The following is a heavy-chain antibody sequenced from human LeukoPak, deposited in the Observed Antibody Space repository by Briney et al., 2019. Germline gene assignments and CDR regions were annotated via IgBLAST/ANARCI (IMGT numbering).Heavy chain of an antibody. CDR3: AKVPTSGWQYYFDY. CDR2: ISGSGGSA. D-gene: IGHD6-19*01. Sequence: GGSLRLSCAASGFTFSSYAMSWVRQAPGKGLEWVSGISGSGGSADYDDSVKGRFTISRDNSKSTLYLQMNSLRADDTAVYHCAKVPTSGWQYYFDYWGQGTLVTVSS. V-gene: IGHV3-23*01. CDR1: GFTFSSYA. J-gene: IGHJ4*02.